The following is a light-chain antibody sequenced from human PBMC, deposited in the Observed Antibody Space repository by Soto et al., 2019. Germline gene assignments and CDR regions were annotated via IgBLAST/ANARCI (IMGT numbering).Light chain of an antibody. CDR1: QSVSSN. CDR3: QQSDNWPPT. J-gene: IGKJ1*01. V-gene: IGKV3-15*01. Sequence: VMTQSPATLSVSLGARATISCRASQSVSSNLAWYQQKPGQAPRLLIYGTSTRATGIPARFSGSGSGTEFTLSISSLQSEDFAVYYCQQSDNWPPTFGQGTKVDI. CDR2: GTS.